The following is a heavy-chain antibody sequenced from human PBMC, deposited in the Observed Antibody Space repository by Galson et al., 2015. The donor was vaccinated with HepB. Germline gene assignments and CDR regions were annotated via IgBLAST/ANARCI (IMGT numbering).Heavy chain of an antibody. Sequence: SLRLSCAASGFTFSNYAMSWVRQAPGKGLEWVSTITGSGGSTYYADSVKGRFTISRDNSRNTLYLHMNSLRVEDTAVYYCAKGDSSSPFGDFFDYWGQGTLATVSS. D-gene: IGHD6-6*01. J-gene: IGHJ4*02. CDR1: GFTFSNYA. CDR3: AKGDSSSPFGDFFDY. V-gene: IGHV3-23*01. CDR2: ITGSGGST.